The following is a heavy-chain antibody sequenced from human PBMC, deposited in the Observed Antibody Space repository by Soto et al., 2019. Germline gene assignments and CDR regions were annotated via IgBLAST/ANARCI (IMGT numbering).Heavy chain of an antibody. D-gene: IGHD3-10*01. V-gene: IGHV4-34*01. CDR2: INHSGST. CDR1: GGPFSGYY. Sequence: QVQLQQWGAGLLKPSETLSLTCGVYGGPFSGYYWSWIRQPPGKGLEWIGEINHSGSTNYNPSLKGQVTMSVDTSKGQCCLKVSSVTAAATAVYYCARRPYYGSGNYYGRSSGMDGWGQGTTVTVSS. CDR3: ARRPYYGSGNYYGRSSGMDG. J-gene: IGHJ6*02.